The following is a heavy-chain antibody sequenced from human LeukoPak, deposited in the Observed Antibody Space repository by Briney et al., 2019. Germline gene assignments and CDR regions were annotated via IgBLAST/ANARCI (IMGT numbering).Heavy chain of an antibody. J-gene: IGHJ4*02. Sequence: PGGSLRLSCAASGFTFSSYSMNWVRQAPGKGLEWVSSISSSSSYIYYADSVKGRFTISRDNAKNSLYPQMNSLRAEDTAVYYCARGAWTAYYFDYWGQGTLVTVSS. CDR3: ARGAWTAYYFDY. CDR2: ISSSSSYI. V-gene: IGHV3-21*01. CDR1: GFTFSSYS. D-gene: IGHD3/OR15-3a*01.